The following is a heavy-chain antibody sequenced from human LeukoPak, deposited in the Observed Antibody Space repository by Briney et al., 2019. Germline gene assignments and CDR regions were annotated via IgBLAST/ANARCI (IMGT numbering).Heavy chain of an antibody. V-gene: IGHV3-23*01. CDR3: AKDPRVLRDGFNVDY. CDR2: ISGSGGST. J-gene: IGHJ4*02. D-gene: IGHD5-24*01. Sequence: SGGSLRLSCAASGFTFSSYAMSWASQAPGKGLEWVSAISGSGGSTYYADSVKGRFTISRDNSKNTLYLQMNSLRAEDTAVYYCAKDPRVLRDGFNVDYWGQGTLVTVSS. CDR1: GFTFSSYA.